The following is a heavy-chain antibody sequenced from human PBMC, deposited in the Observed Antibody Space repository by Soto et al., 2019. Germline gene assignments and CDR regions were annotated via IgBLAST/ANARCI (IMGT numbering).Heavy chain of an antibody. J-gene: IGHJ4*02. CDR1: GGSISSGGYY. V-gene: IGHV4-31*03. CDR3: AREIGPHQVDY. Sequence: QVQLQESGPGLVKPSQTLSLTCTVSGGSISSGGYYWSWIRQHPGKGLEWIGYIYYSGSTYYNPSLKSRFTISVDTSKTQFSLKLSSVTAADTAVYYCAREIGPHQVDYWGQGTLVTVSS. CDR2: IYYSGST.